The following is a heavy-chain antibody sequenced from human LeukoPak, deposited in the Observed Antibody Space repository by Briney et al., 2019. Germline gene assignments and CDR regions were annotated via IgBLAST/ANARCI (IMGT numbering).Heavy chain of an antibody. V-gene: IGHV3-53*01. J-gene: IGHJ6*02. CDR2: IYSGGST. CDR3: ARSYSSGSYYYYGMDV. D-gene: IGHD6-19*01. CDR1: GFTVSSNY. Sequence: GGSLRLSCAASGFTVSSNYMSWVRQAPGKGLEWVSVIYSGGSTYYADSVKGRFTISRDNSKNTLYLQVNSLRAEDTAVYYCARSYSSGSYYYYGMDVWGQGTRSPSP.